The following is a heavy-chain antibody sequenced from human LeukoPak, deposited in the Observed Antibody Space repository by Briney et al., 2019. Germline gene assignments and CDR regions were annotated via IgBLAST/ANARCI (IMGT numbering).Heavy chain of an antibody. CDR1: GYTFTSYD. V-gene: IGHV1-8*03. J-gene: IGHJ4*02. CDR3: ARGRRKGSCSSTSCYYFDY. D-gene: IGHD2-2*01. CDR2: MNPNSGNT. Sequence: ASVKVSCKASGYTFTSYDINWVRQATGQRLEWMGWMNPNSGNTGYAQKFQGRVTITRNTSISTAYMERSSLRSEDTAVYYCARGRRKGSCSSTSCYYFDYWGQGTLVTVSS.